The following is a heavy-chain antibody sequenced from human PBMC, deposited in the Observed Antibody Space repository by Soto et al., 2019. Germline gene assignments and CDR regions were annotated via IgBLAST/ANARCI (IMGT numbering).Heavy chain of an antibody. Sequence: PLETLSLTCSVSGGSISEKYWNWVRQPPGKGLEWIGLIFANGHTDYNPSLKSRVTMSVDASKIQSSLRLSSMTAADTAVCYCATAPDYYDSSGYYLDYWGEGTLDTVSS. V-gene: IGHV4-4*07. J-gene: IGHJ4*02. CDR1: GGSISEKY. CDR3: ATAPDYYDSSGYYLDY. D-gene: IGHD3-22*01. CDR2: IFANGHT.